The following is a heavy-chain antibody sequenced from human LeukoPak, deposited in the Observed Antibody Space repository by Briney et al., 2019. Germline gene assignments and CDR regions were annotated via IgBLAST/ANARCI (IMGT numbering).Heavy chain of an antibody. J-gene: IGHJ5*02. CDR3: ARGLPSYSGSRREGFDP. V-gene: IGHV4-34*01. CDR1: GGSFSGYY. CDR2: INHTGST. D-gene: IGHD3-10*01. Sequence: PSETLSLTCAVYGGSFSGYYWSWIRQPPGKGLEWIGEINHTGSTNYNSSLKSRVTISLDTSKNQFSLKLSSVTAADTAVYYCARGLPSYSGSRREGFDPSGQGTLVTVSS.